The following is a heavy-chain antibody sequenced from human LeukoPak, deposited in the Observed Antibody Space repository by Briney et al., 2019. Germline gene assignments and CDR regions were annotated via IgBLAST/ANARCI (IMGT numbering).Heavy chain of an antibody. J-gene: IGHJ4*02. V-gene: IGHV3-74*01. CDR1: GFTFTRDW. CDR3: ARDSYEVGATFDY. CDR2: INIDGTTT. Sequence: GGSLRISYAASGFTFTRDWMHWVRQVQGKGLVWDSRINIDGTTTNYADSVKGRFTVSRDNAKNTLFLQLSSLRVEDTAVYYCARDSYEVGATFDYWGQGTLVTVSS. D-gene: IGHD1-26*01.